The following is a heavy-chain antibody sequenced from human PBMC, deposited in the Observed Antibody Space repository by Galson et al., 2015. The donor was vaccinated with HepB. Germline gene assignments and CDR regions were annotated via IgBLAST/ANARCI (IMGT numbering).Heavy chain of an antibody. V-gene: IGHV3-15*07. Sequence: SLRLSCAASGFTFSNAWMNWVRQAPGKGLEWVGRIKSKTDGGTTDYAAPVKGRFTISRDDSKNTLYLQMNSLKTEDTAVYYCTTDRGYYGSGSYYYWGQGTLVTVSS. D-gene: IGHD3-10*01. CDR1: GFTFSNAW. CDR2: IKSKTDGGTT. J-gene: IGHJ4*02. CDR3: TTDRGYYGSGSYYY.